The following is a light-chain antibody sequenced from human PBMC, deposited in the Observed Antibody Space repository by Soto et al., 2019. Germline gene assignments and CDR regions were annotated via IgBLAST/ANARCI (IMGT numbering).Light chain of an antibody. V-gene: IGKV3D-15*01. J-gene: IGKJ2*01. Sequence: TQSPALLSVSLGETATLSCKASQPIANKLDWYQQSPGQTPRLLIYGASTRASGVPDRFSGSGSGTDFTLTITSPQAEDFATYYCQQYYDWPPNTVGQGTKVDIK. CDR3: QQYYDWPPNT. CDR2: GAS. CDR1: QPIANK.